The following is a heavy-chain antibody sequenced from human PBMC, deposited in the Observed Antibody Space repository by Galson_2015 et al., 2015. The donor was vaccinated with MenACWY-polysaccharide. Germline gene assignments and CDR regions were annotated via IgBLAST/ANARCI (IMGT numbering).Heavy chain of an antibody. D-gene: IGHD2-15*01. Sequence: SLRLSCAASGFTFTNYAMNWARQAPGKGVEWGSSVGGSGTTYYADSVKGRFTISRDNSKNMVYLQMNSPRAEDTAIYYCAKANSGGICTSGWACWFDPWGQGSLVIVSS. CDR2: VGGSGTT. J-gene: IGHJ5*02. V-gene: IGHV3-23*01. CDR1: GFTFTNYA. CDR3: AKANSGGICTSGWACWFDP.